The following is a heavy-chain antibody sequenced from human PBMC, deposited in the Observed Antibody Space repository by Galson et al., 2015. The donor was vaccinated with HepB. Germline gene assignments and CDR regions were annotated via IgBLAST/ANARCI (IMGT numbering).Heavy chain of an antibody. Sequence: SLRLSCAASGLTFGNYGMSWVRQAPGKGLEWVSGISGSGVSTYYADSVKGRFTISRDNSKKTLYLQINNLGVEDTAVYHCAKVMGITMIVVSDDAFDTWGQGTMVTVSS. CDR1: GLTFGNYG. J-gene: IGHJ3*02. CDR3: AKVMGITMIVVSDDAFDT. CDR2: ISGSGVST. D-gene: IGHD3-22*01. V-gene: IGHV3-23*01.